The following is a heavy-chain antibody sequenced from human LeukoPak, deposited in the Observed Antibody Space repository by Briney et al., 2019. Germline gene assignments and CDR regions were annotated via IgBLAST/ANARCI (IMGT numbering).Heavy chain of an antibody. CDR2: INTDGSST. D-gene: IGHD3-22*01. Sequence: PGGSLRLSCAASGFTFSSYWMHWVRQAPGKGLVWVSRINTDGSSTNYADSVKGRFTISRDTAKNTLYLQMNSLRAEDTAVYYCARGPHYYDSSGSLVDYWGQGTLFTVSS. J-gene: IGHJ4*02. CDR3: ARGPHYYDSSGSLVDY. CDR1: GFTFSSYW. V-gene: IGHV3-74*01.